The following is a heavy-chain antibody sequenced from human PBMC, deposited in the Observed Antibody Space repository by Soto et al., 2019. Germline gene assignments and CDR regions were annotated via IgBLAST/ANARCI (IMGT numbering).Heavy chain of an antibody. CDR1: GGSVSSGSYY. D-gene: IGHD5-18*01. J-gene: IGHJ4*02. Sequence: PSETLSLTCTVSGGSVSSGSYYWSWIRQPPGKGLEWIGYIYYSGSTNYNPSLKSRVTISVDTSKNQFSLKLSSVTAADTAVYYCARAGYSYGYGYYFDYWGQGTLVTSPQ. V-gene: IGHV4-61*01. CDR2: IYYSGST. CDR3: ARAGYSYGYGYYFDY.